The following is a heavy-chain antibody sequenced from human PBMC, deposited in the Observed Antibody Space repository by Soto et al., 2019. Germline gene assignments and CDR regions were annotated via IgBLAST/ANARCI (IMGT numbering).Heavy chain of an antibody. V-gene: IGHV3-33*01. CDR1: GFTFSSYG. Sequence: QVQLVESGGGVVQPGRSLRLSCAASGFTFSSYGMHWVRQAPGKGLEWVAVIWYDGSNKYYADSVKGRFTISRDNSKNTLYLQMNSLRAEDTAVYYCARDPDYYILTGYHYYFDYWGQGTLVTVSS. CDR3: ARDPDYYILTGYHYYFDY. CDR2: IWYDGSNK. J-gene: IGHJ4*02. D-gene: IGHD3-9*01.